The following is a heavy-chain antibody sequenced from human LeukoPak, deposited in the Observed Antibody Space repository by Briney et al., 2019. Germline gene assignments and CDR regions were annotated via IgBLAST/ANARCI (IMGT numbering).Heavy chain of an antibody. D-gene: IGHD4-23*01. J-gene: IGHJ3*02. V-gene: IGHV3-66*01. Sequence: GGSLRLSCAASGFTVSSNYMGWVRQAPGKGLEWVSVIYSGGSTYYADSVKGRFTISRDNSKNTLYLQMNSLRAEDTAVYYCARENYGGKEDAFDSWGQGTMVTVSS. CDR2: IYSGGST. CDR3: ARENYGGKEDAFDS. CDR1: GFTVSSNY.